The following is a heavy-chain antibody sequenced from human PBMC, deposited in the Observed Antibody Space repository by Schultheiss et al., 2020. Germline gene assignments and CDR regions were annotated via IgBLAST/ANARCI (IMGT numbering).Heavy chain of an antibody. D-gene: IGHD3-22*01. J-gene: IGHJ4*02. Sequence: GGSLRLSCAASGFTFSSYAMSWVRQAPGKGLEWVSAISGSGGSTYYADSVKGRFTISRDSPKNTLYLQMNSLRAEDTAVYYFAKDWNYYDTSGSSDYWGQGTLGTV. CDR3: AKDWNYYDTSGSSDY. V-gene: IGHV3-23*01. CDR2: ISGSGGST. CDR1: GFTFSSYA.